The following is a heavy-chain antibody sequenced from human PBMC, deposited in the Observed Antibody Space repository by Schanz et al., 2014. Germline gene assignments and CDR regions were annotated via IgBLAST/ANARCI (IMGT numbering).Heavy chain of an antibody. D-gene: IGHD5-12*01. CDR2: INTNTANP. J-gene: IGHJ4*02. Sequence: QVQLVQSGSELKKPGASVKVSCKASGYTFAMYDMNWVRQAPGQGLEWMGWINTNTANPTYAQGFTGRFVYTLDATDPTASLALPPLPSPPPPVYYCARGYSGYSHFDYWGQGALVTVSS. V-gene: IGHV7-4-1*01. CDR1: GYTFAMYD. CDR3: ARGYSGYSHFDY.